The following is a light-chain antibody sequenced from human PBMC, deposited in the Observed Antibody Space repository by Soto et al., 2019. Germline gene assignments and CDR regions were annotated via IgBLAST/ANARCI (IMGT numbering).Light chain of an antibody. CDR2: VAS. CDR3: QQLNSYRLT. V-gene: IGKV1-9*01. Sequence: DIQLTQSPSSLSSSLGDRFTITCRASQAISSHLAWYQQKPGKAPKLLVYVASTLQSGVPSRFSGSGSGTDFSPSINSLQPEDFATYYCQQLNSYRLTFGGGTNVAI. CDR1: QAISSH. J-gene: IGKJ4*01.